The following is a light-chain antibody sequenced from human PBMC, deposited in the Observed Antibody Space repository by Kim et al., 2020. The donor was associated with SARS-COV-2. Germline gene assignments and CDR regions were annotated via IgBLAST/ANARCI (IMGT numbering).Light chain of an antibody. V-gene: IGLV3-9*01. Sequence: VALGQTARITCGGNNMGSKNVHWYQQKPGQAPVLVIYRDSNRPSGIPERFSGSNSGNTATLTISRAQAGDEADYYCQVWDSSTVVFGGGTQLTVL. J-gene: IGLJ2*01. CDR2: RDS. CDR1: NMGSKN. CDR3: QVWDSSTVV.